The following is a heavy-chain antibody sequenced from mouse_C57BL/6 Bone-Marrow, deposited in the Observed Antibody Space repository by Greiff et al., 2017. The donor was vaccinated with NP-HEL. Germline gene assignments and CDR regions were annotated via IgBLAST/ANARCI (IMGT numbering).Heavy chain of an antibody. V-gene: IGHV5-17*01. J-gene: IGHJ2*01. Sequence: EVKVVESGGGLVKPGGSLKLSCAASGFTFSDYGMHWVRQAPEKGLELVAYISSGSSTIYYADTVKGRFTISRDNAKNTLFLQMTILRSDDTAMYYCARPVYGDAFDYWGQGTTLTVSS. CDR1: GFTFSDYG. CDR3: ARPVYGDAFDY. CDR2: ISSGSSTI. D-gene: IGHD2-13*01.